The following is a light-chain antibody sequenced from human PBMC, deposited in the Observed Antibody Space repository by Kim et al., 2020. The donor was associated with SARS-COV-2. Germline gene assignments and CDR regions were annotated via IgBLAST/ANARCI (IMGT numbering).Light chain of an antibody. CDR3: SSYTSSSTVV. J-gene: IGLJ2*01. CDR1: RSDVGTYNH. V-gene: IGLV2-14*01. Sequence: GQSITMPRTGTRSDVGTYNHVSWYQQQPGKAPKLMIYEVSNRPSGVSNRFSGSKSGNTASLTISGLQAEDEADYYCSSYTSSSTVVFGGGTKVTVL. CDR2: EVS.